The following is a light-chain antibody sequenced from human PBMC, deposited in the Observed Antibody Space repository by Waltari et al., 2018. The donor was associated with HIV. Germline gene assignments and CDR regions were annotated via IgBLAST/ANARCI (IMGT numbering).Light chain of an antibody. CDR3: QQYEGDTRT. J-gene: IGKJ1*01. Sequence: DIQMTQPPSTLSASVGDRVTITCRATQSVRTSLAWYQQKHGRSPKLLIYKASTLETEVPSRFSGSGSGTEFNLTISGLLSVDFATYYCQQYEGDTRTFGQGTTVELK. V-gene: IGKV1-5*03. CDR1: QSVRTS. CDR2: KAS.